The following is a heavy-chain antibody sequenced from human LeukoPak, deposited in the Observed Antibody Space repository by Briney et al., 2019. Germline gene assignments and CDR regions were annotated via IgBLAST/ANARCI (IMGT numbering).Heavy chain of an antibody. V-gene: IGHV4-59*01. CDR1: GGSITSYY. Sequence: SETLSLTCTVSGGSITSYYWSWIRQPPGKGLEWIGYIYYTGNTNYNPSLKSRVTLSVDTSRNQFSLKLSSVTAADTAVYYCARGLLGTRAFDIWGQGTMVTVSS. CDR3: ARGLLGTRAFDI. J-gene: IGHJ3*02. CDR2: IYYTGNT. D-gene: IGHD1-1*01.